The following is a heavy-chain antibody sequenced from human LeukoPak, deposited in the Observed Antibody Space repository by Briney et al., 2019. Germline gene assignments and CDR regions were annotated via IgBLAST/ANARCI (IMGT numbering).Heavy chain of an antibody. CDR1: GYTFTSYY. CDR3: ARRPYYYDSSGLN. V-gene: IGHV1-2*02. CDR2: INPNSGGT. Sequence: ASVKVSCKASGYTFTSYYMHWVRQAPGQGLEWMGWINPNSGGTNYAQKFQGRVTMTRDTSISTAYMELSRLRSDDTAVYYCARRPYYYDSSGLNWGQGTLVTVSS. D-gene: IGHD3-22*01. J-gene: IGHJ4*02.